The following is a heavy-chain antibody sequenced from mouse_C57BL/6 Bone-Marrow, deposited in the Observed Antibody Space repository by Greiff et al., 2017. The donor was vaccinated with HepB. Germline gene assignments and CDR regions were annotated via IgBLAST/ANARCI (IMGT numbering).Heavy chain of an antibody. CDR2: INPSSGYT. D-gene: IGHD2-4*01. CDR3: ARVYDYDHAQDY. V-gene: IGHV1-7*01. J-gene: IGHJ2*01. CDR1: GYTFTSYW. Sequence: QVQLKQSGAELAKPGASVKLSCKASGYTFTSYWMHWVKQRPGQGLEWIGYINPSSGYTKYNQKFKDKATFTADKSSITAYMPLSSLTYEDSAVYYCARVYDYDHAQDYWGQGTTLTVSS.